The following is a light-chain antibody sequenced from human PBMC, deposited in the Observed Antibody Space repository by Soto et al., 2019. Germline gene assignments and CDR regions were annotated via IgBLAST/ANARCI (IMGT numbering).Light chain of an antibody. J-gene: IGKJ4*01. CDR1: QIIDNW. V-gene: IGKV1-5*03. CDR3: QEYNSY. Sequence: DIHMTQSPYTLSASVGDRVTITCRTGQIIDNWLAWYQQKPGKPPKLLIYRASSLETGVPSMFSGSGSGTEFTLTIRNLQPDDSATYYCQEYNSYFVGGTKLEIK. CDR2: RAS.